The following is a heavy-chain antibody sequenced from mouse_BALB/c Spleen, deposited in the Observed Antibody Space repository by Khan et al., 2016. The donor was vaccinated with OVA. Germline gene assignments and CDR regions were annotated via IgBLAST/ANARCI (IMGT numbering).Heavy chain of an antibody. CDR3: ARDYDRSYLFFDY. J-gene: IGHJ2*01. CDR1: GYSITSDYA. D-gene: IGHD1-1*01. V-gene: IGHV3-2*02. Sequence: EVQLQESGPGLVKPSQSLSLTCTVTGYSITSDYAWNWIRQFPGNKLEWMAYITYSGSTGYNPSLKSRIPITRDQSKNQFFLHLNCVTTEDTAPYYYARDYDRSYLFFDYWGQGTTLTVSS. CDR2: ITYSGST.